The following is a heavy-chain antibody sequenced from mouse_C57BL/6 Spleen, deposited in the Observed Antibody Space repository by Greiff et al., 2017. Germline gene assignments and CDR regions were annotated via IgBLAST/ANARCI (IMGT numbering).Heavy chain of an antibody. Sequence: VHLVESGPGLVAPAQSLSITCTVSGFSLTSYGVDWVRQSPGKGLEWQGVIWGVGSTNYNSALKARLSISNANSKSQVFLTMDDLHADVSAMYYCDSESFAYWGQGTLVTVSA. CDR1: GFSLTSYG. J-gene: IGHJ3*01. CDR2: IWGVGST. CDR3: DSESFAY. V-gene: IGHV2-6*01.